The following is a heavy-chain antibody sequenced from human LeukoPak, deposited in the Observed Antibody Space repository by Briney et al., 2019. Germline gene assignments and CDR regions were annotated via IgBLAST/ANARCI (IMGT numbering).Heavy chain of an antibody. Sequence: AGGSLRLSCAASGFTFDDYGMSWVRQAPGKGLEWVSGINWNGGSTGYADSVKGRFTISRDNAKDSLYLQMNSLRAEDTALYYCARWRLSGSSKFYYYYMDVWGKGTTVTVSS. CDR3: ARWRLSGSSKFYYYYMDV. J-gene: IGHJ6*03. D-gene: IGHD1-26*01. CDR1: GFTFDDYG. CDR2: INWNGGST. V-gene: IGHV3-20*04.